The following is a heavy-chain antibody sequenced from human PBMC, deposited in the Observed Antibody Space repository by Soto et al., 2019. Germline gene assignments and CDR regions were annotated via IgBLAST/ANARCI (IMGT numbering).Heavy chain of an antibody. CDR1: GGSISSYY. D-gene: IGHD4-17*01. CDR2: ISYSGSI. Sequence: PSETLSLTCTVSGGSISSYYWSWIRQPPGKGLEWIGYISYSGSINYNPSLKGRVTISGDTSKNQFSLRLSSVTAADTAFYYCARQGDYRAFDYWGQGTLVTVSS. CDR3: ARQGDYRAFDY. J-gene: IGHJ4*02. V-gene: IGHV4-59*08.